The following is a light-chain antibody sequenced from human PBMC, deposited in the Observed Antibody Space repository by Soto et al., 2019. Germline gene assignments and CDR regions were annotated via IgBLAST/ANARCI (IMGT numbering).Light chain of an antibody. CDR1: QSVRGNY. Sequence: EIVLTQSPGTLSLSPGERATLSCRASQSVRGNYLAWHQQKPGQAPRLLIYAVSRRATGIPDRFSGSGSGTVFTLTIIRLEPEDFGVYYCQHYGRSPLTFGQGTKVEIK. J-gene: IGKJ1*01. CDR3: QHYGRSPLT. V-gene: IGKV3-20*01. CDR2: AVS.